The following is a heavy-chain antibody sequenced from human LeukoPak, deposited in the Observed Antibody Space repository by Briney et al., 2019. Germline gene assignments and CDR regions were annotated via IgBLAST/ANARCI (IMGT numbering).Heavy chain of an antibody. V-gene: IGHV3-30*02. J-gene: IGHJ4*02. CDR2: IRYDGSNK. CDR1: GFIFSGYN. Sequence: GGSLRLSCAASGFIFSGYNMHWVRQAPGKGLEWVAFIRYDGSNKYYADSVKGRFTISRDNSKNTLYLQMNSLRAEDTAVYYCAKDAWELEHYFDYWGQGTLVTVSS. CDR3: AKDAWELEHYFDY. D-gene: IGHD1-26*01.